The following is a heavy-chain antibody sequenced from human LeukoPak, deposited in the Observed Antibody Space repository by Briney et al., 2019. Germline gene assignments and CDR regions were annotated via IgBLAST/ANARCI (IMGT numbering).Heavy chain of an antibody. V-gene: IGHV3-53*01. CDR2: IYDGGST. CDR1: GFTVSSNY. D-gene: IGHD2/OR15-2a*01. J-gene: IGHJ4*02. CDR3: AREGPRGNSQFDY. Sequence: GGSLRLSCAASGFTVSSNYMSWVRRAPGKGLEWVSVIYDGGSTYYADSVKGRLTISRDNSKNTLYLQMNSLRAEDTAVYYCAREGPRGNSQFDYWGQGTLVTVSS.